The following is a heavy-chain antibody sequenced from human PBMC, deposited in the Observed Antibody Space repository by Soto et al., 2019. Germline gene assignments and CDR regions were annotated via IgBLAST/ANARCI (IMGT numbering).Heavy chain of an antibody. CDR2: INAGNGNT. CDR3: ARDRWAGGGDRNWFDP. D-gene: IGHD2-21*02. CDR1: GYTYTIYA. J-gene: IGHJ5*02. Sequence: SGRLSCRASGYTYTIYAMHWVRKAPGKRLEWMGRINAGNGNTKYSQKFQGRVTITRDTSASTAYMELSSLRSEDTAVYYCARDRWAGGGDRNWFDPWGQGTLVTVSS. V-gene: IGHV1-3*01.